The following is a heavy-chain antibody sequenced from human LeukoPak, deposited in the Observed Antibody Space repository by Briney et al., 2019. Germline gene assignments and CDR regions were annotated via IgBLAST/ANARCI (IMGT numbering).Heavy chain of an antibody. CDR2: IYYSGST. Sequence: SETLSLTCTVSGGSISSYYWSWIRQHPGKGLEWIGYIYYSGSTYYNPSLKSRVTISVDASKNQFSLKLSSVTAADTAVYYCARDSAAYYFDYWGQGTLVTVSS. V-gene: IGHV4-59*06. CDR1: GGSISSYY. CDR3: ARDSAAYYFDY. D-gene: IGHD5-24*01. J-gene: IGHJ4*02.